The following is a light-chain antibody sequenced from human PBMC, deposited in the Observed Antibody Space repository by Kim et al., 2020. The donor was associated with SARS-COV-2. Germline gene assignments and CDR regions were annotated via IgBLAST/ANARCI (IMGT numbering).Light chain of an antibody. CDR3: QSYDSSLNGYV. J-gene: IGLJ1*01. V-gene: IGLV1-40*01. CDR2: RDS. Sequence: QRVTISCTGSSSNIGALYAVPWYQHLPGTAPKLLIYRDSYRPSGVPDRFSGSKSGTSASLAITGLQAEDEADYYCQSYDSSLNGYVFGTGTKVTVL. CDR1: SSNIGALYA.